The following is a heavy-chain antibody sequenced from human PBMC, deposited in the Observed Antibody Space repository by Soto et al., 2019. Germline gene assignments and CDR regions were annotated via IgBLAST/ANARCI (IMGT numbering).Heavy chain of an antibody. D-gene: IGHD6-19*01. CDR3: ARAGLGLAFDS. CDR1: GDSMNNNNW. J-gene: IGHJ5*01. V-gene: IGHV4-4*02. CDR2: IYHSGAT. Sequence: QVQLQESGPGLVKPSGTLSLTCAVSGDSMNNNNWWSWVRQSPRKGLEWIAEIYHSGATNYNPSLQSRVTISIDKSEKQFSLKLNSVTAADTAVCYCARAGLGLAFDSWGQGALVTVSS.